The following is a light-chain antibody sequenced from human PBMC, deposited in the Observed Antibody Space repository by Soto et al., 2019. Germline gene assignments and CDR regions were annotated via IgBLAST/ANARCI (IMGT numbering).Light chain of an antibody. CDR1: QDINSY. CDR3: QQYRSYPQA. V-gene: IGKV1-16*01. Sequence: DLPMTQSPSSLSASVGDRVTITCRASQDINSYLAWFQQKPGKAPKSLIYAASNLQSGVPSRFSGSGSGTDFTLTISSLQPEDFATYYCQQYRSYPQAFGQGTKVEIK. CDR2: AAS. J-gene: IGKJ1*01.